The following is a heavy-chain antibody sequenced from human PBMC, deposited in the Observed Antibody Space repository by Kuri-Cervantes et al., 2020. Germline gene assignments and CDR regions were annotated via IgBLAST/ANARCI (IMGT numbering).Heavy chain of an antibody. J-gene: IGHJ4*02. CDR1: GFTFSSYA. CDR3: AKVREIYDILTGSYDY. Sequence: GGSLRLSCAASGFTFSSYAMHWVRQAPGKGLEWVAVISYDGSNKYYADSVKGRFTISRDNSKNTLYLQMNSLRAEDTAVYYCAKVREIYDILTGSYDYWGQGTLVTVSS. V-gene: IGHV3-30-3*01. D-gene: IGHD3-9*01. CDR2: ISYDGSNK.